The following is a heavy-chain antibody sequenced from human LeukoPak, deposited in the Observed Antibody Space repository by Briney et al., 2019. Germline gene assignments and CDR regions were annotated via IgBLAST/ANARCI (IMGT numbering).Heavy chain of an antibody. V-gene: IGHV4-59*08. J-gene: IGHJ4*02. CDR2: IYYSGST. CDR1: GGSISSYY. CDR3: AGLVVAAFSFDY. Sequence: SETLSLTCTDSGGSISSYYWSWIRQPPGKGLEWIGYIYYSGSTNYNPSLKSRVTISVDTSKNQFSLKLSSVTAADTAVYYCAGLVVAAFSFDYWGQGTLVTVSS. D-gene: IGHD2-15*01.